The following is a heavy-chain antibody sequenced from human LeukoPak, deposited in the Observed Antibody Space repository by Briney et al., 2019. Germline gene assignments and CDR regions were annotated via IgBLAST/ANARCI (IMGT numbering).Heavy chain of an antibody. Sequence: PGGSLRLSCAASGFTFSSYSMNWVRQAPGKGLEWVSSISSSSSYIYYADSVKGRFTISRDNAKNSLYLQMNSLRAEDTAVYYCAREKQLGVEFDYWGQGTLATVSS. D-gene: IGHD6-6*01. CDR1: GFTFSSYS. V-gene: IGHV3-21*01. CDR2: ISSSSSYI. J-gene: IGHJ4*02. CDR3: AREKQLGVEFDY.